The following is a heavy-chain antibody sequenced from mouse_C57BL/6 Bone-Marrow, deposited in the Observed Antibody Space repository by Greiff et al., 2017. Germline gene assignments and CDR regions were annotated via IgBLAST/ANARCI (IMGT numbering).Heavy chain of an antibody. V-gene: IGHV2-2*01. D-gene: IGHD2-3*01. CDR1: GFSLTSYG. Sequence: QVHVKQSGPGLVQPSQSLSITCTVSGFSLTSYGVHWVRQSPGKGLEWLGVIWSGGSTDYNAAFISRLSISKDNSKSQVFFKMNSLQADDTAIYYCARNDGYYNYYARDYWGQGTSVTVSS. CDR3: ARNDGYYNYYARDY. J-gene: IGHJ4*01. CDR2: IWSGGST.